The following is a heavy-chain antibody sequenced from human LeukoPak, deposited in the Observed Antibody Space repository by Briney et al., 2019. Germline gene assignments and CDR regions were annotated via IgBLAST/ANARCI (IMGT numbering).Heavy chain of an antibody. J-gene: IGHJ3*02. CDR2: ISAYNGNT. D-gene: IGHD2-2*01. CDR1: GYTFTSYG. CDR3: ARSGYCSSTSCPADAFDI. Sequence: ASVKVSCKASGYTFTSYGISWVRQAPGQGLEWMGWISAYNGNTNYAQKLQGRVTMTTDTSTSTAYMELRSLRSDDTAVYYCARSGYCSSTSCPADAFDIWGQGTMVTVSS. V-gene: IGHV1-18*01.